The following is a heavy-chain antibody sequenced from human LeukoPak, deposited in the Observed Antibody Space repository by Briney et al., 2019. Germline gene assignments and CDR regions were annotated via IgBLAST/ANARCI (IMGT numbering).Heavy chain of an antibody. D-gene: IGHD3/OR15-3a*01. CDR2: IFYSGRT. V-gene: IGHV4-39*07. Sequence: SETLSLTCTVSGGSISSSTYYWGWIRQPPGKGLEWIGSIFYSGRTYYNPSLKSRVTMSVDTSKNQFSLKLSSVTAADTAVYYCARAWTEDGYLDYWGQGTLVTVSS. J-gene: IGHJ4*02. CDR1: GGSISSSTYY. CDR3: ARAWTEDGYLDY.